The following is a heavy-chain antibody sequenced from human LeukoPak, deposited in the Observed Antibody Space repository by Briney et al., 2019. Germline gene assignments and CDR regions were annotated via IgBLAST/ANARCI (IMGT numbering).Heavy chain of an antibody. V-gene: IGHV5-51*01. Sequence: GESLKISCKGSGYSFTSYWIGWVRQMPGKRLEGMGIIYPGDSDTRDSPSFQGQVAMSADKSISTAYLQLSSLKASDTAMYYCARPRIAAAGNVYYMDVWGKGTTVTVSS. D-gene: IGHD6-13*01. J-gene: IGHJ6*03. CDR2: IYPGDSDT. CDR3: ARPRIAAAGNVYYMDV. CDR1: GYSFTSYW.